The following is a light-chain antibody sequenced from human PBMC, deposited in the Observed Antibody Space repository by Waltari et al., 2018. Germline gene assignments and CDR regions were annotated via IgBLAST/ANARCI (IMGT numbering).Light chain of an antibody. CDR3: TSFTSSRTYV. CDR1: SSDVGGYDY. J-gene: IGLJ1*01. V-gene: IGLV2-14*03. CDR2: DVS. Sequence: QSALTQPVSMSGSPGQSIAISCTGTSSDVGGYDYVFWYQQHPGKVPKLMIYDVSARPSGVSNRFSGSKSGNTASLTISGLQAEDEADYYCTSFTSSRTYVFGTGTKVTVL.